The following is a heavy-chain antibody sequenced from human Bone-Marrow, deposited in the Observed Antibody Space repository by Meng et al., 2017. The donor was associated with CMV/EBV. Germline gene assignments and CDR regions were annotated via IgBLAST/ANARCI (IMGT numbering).Heavy chain of an antibody. CDR1: GFTFTTYD. D-gene: IGHD5-12*01. J-gene: IGHJ4*02. Sequence: GGSLRLSCAASGFTFTTYDMNWVRQAPGKGLEWVSAITGGGAKTFYADAVKGRFTISRDNSKNMLSLQMNSLRAEDTAIYYCARGYSGGPACWGQGTLVNASS. CDR2: ITGGGAKT. V-gene: IGHV3-23*01. CDR3: ARGYSGGPAC.